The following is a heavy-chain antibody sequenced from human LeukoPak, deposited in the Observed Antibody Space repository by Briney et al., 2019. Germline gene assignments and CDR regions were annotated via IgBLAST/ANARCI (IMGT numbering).Heavy chain of an antibody. V-gene: IGHV3-20*04. J-gene: IGHJ1*01. Sequence: RPGGSLRLSCAASGFTFDDYGMSWARQGPGKGLEWVSGINWNGGSTGYADSVKGRFTISRDNAKNSLYLQMNSQRAEDTALYYCARDRPAYCGGDCYAEYFQHWGQGTLVTVSS. CDR1: GFTFDDYG. CDR2: INWNGGST. D-gene: IGHD2-21*02. CDR3: ARDRPAYCGGDCYAEYFQH.